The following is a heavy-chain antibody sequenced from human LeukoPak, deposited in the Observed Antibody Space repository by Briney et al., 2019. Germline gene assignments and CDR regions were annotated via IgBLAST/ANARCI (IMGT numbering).Heavy chain of an antibody. V-gene: IGHV4-30-4*08. Sequence: SQTLSLTCNVSAASINTAYYYWTWLRQPPGKGLEGIGYISYSGTPYYNPSRNSRVTISLDTSKNQFSLKLNSVTAADTAMYYCARDRYGDFEDYWGHGTLVTVSS. CDR3: ARDRYGDFEDY. J-gene: IGHJ4*01. CDR1: AASINTAYYY. D-gene: IGHD4-17*01. CDR2: ISYSGTP.